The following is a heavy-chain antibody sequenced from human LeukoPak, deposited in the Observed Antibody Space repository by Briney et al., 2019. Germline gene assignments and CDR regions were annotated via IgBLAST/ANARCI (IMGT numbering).Heavy chain of an antibody. V-gene: IGHV4-59*12. CDR2: IYDNGYT. CDR3: ARRAWSQWVFDF. D-gene: IGHD1-26*01. CDR1: GGSISNYH. J-gene: IGHJ4*02. Sequence: PSETLSLTCAVSGGSISNYHWSWIRQAPGKGLELIGAIYDNGYTNYNPSLKSRVIISVDTSKNQFSLTVSSVTAADTAVYHCARRAWSQWVFDFWGQGTQVTVSS.